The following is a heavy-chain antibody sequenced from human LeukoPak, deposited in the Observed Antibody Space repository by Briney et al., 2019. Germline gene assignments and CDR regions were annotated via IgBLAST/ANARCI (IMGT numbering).Heavy chain of an antibody. CDR3: AKDPNGDYIGAFDY. CDR1: AFSFSKFA. D-gene: IGHD4-17*01. CDR2: ITANGGYT. V-gene: IGHV3-23*01. Sequence: GGSLRLSCAASAFSFSKFALIWVRQAPGKGLEWVSAITANGGYTLYADAVKGRFTVSRDNSKNTLYLQINSLRPEDTAMYYCAKDPNGDYIGAFDYWGQGTMVTVSS. J-gene: IGHJ3*01.